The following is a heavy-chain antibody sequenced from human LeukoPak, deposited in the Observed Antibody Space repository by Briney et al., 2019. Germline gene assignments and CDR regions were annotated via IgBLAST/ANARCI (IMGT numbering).Heavy chain of an antibody. D-gene: IGHD3-10*01. CDR3: ARQMVRGVIHWIDP. V-gene: IGHV5-10-1*01. Sequence: GESLKISCKGSGYSFTDYWINWVRQMPGKGLEWMGRIDPRDSYTTYSPSFQGRVTISADTSITTAYLQWRSLKASDTAIYYFARQMVRGVIHWIDPWGQGTQVTVSS. CDR1: GYSFTDYW. J-gene: IGHJ5*02. CDR2: IDPRDSYT.